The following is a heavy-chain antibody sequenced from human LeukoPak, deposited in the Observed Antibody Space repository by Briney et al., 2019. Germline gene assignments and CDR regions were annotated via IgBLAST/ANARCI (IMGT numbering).Heavy chain of an antibody. CDR1: GGTFSSYA. Sequence: SSVKVSCKASGGTFSSYAISWVRHAPGQGLEWMGGIIPIFGTANYAQNFQGRVTITADKSTSTAYMELSSLRSEDTAVYYCARGNLDLYDYVWGSYPDWFDPWGQGTLVTVSS. D-gene: IGHD3-16*02. CDR3: ARGNLDLYDYVWGSYPDWFDP. V-gene: IGHV1-69*06. CDR2: IIPIFGTA. J-gene: IGHJ5*02.